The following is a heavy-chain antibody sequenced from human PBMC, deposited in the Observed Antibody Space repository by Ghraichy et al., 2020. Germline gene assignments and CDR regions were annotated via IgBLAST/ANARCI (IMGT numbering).Heavy chain of an antibody. V-gene: IGHV4-34*01. Sequence: SETLSLTCAVYGGSFSGYYWNWIRQPPGRGLEWIGEINHSGSTYYNPSLKSRVTISVDTSKNQFSLNMNSVTAAETAVYYCARGRANDHWSGTTGLNYYNYGMDVWGQGTTVTVSS. CDR1: GGSFSGYY. D-gene: IGHD3-3*01. J-gene: IGHJ6*02. CDR3: ARGRANDHWSGTTGLNYYNYGMDV. CDR2: INHSGST.